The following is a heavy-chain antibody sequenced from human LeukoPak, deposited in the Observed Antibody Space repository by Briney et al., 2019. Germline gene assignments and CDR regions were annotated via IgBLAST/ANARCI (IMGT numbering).Heavy chain of an antibody. D-gene: IGHD3-22*01. CDR3: AKDGDMYYYDSSGSAY. Sequence: TGGSLRLSCAASGFTFSSYAMSWVRQAPGKGLEWVLAISGSGGSTSYADSVRGRFTISRDNSKNTLYLQMNSLRAEDTAVYYCAKDGDMYYYDSSGSAYWGQGTLVTVSS. V-gene: IGHV3-23*01. J-gene: IGHJ4*02. CDR2: ISGSGGST. CDR1: GFTFSSYA.